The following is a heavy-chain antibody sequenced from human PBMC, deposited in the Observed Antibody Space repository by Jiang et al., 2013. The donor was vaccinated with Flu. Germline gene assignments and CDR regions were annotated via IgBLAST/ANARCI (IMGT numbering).Heavy chain of an antibody. Sequence: SQTLSLTCAISGDSVSSNSAAWNWIRQSPSRGLEWLGRTYYRSKWYNDYAVSVKSRITINPDTSKNQFSLQLNSVTPEDTAVYYCARVQDQGITGDIGSFDYWGQGTLVTVSS. J-gene: IGHJ4*02. D-gene: IGHD1-20*01. V-gene: IGHV6-1*01. CDR3: ARVQDQGITGDIGSFDY. CDR2: TYYRSKWYN. CDR1: GDSVSSNSAA.